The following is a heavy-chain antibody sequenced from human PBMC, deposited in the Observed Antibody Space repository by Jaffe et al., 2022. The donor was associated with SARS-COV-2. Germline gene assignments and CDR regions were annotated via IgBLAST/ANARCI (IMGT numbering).Heavy chain of an antibody. CDR2: ISTGSYT. D-gene: IGHD2-15*01. CDR1: GFPFSGYY. Sequence: QMQLVESGGGLVKPGGSLRLSCAASGFPFSGYYMSWIRQAPGKGLEWVSDISTGSYTSYADSVKGRFTISRDNAKNSLYLQMNSLRAEDTALYYCARNNNYGMDVWGQGTTVTVSS. CDR3: ARNNNYGMDV. V-gene: IGHV3-11*05. J-gene: IGHJ6*02.